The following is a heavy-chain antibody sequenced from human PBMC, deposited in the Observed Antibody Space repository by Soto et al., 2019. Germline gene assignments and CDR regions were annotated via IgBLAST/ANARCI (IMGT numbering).Heavy chain of an antibody. Sequence: SATLSLTCTVSGGSISSSSYYWGWIRQPPGKGLEWIGSIYYSGSTYYNPSLKSRVTISVDTSKNQFSLKLSSVTAADTAVYYCASFVDTPNWFDPWGQGTLVTVSS. CDR3: ASFVDTPNWFDP. D-gene: IGHD5-18*01. CDR1: GGSISSSSYY. J-gene: IGHJ5*02. CDR2: IYYSGST. V-gene: IGHV4-39*01.